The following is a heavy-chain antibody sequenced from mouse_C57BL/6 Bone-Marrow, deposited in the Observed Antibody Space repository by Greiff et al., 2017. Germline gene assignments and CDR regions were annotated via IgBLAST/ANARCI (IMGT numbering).Heavy chain of an antibody. CDR3: ARLRRVPD. D-gene: IGHD2-12*01. Sequence: EVHLVESGGGLVKPGGSLKLSCAASGFTFSSYAMSWVRQTPEKRLEWVATISDGGSYTYYPDNVKGRFTISRDNAKNNLYLQMSHLKSEDTAMYYCARLRRVPDWGQGTTLTVSS. V-gene: IGHV5-4*01. CDR1: GFTFSSYA. CDR2: ISDGGSYT. J-gene: IGHJ2*01.